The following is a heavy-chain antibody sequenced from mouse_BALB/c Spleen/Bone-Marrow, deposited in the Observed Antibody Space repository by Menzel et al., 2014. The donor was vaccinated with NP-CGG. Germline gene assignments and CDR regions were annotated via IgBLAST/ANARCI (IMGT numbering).Heavy chain of an antibody. CDR2: IRNKANGYTT. Sequence: EVHLVESGGGLVQPGGFLRLSCATSGFTFTDHYMSWVRQPPGKALEWLGFIRNKANGYTTEYSASVKGRFTISRDNSQSIVYLQMNTLRAEDSATYYCARDYLYYFDYWGRGTTLTVSS. V-gene: IGHV7-3*02. J-gene: IGHJ2*01. CDR3: ARDYLYYFDY. CDR1: GFTFTDHY. D-gene: IGHD2-1*01.